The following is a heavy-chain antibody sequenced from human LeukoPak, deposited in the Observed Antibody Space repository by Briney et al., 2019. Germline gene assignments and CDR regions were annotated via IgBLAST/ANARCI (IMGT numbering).Heavy chain of an antibody. CDR3: ASRKLGNDY. Sequence: ASETLSLTCTISGGSVSDYYLSWIRQSPGKGLEWIGYIYHTGSTSYSPSLKSRVTISADTSQNQFSLKLSSVTAADTAVYYCASRKLGNDYWGEGTLVAVSS. CDR1: GGSVSDYY. V-gene: IGHV4-59*02. D-gene: IGHD7-27*01. J-gene: IGHJ4*02. CDR2: IYHTGST.